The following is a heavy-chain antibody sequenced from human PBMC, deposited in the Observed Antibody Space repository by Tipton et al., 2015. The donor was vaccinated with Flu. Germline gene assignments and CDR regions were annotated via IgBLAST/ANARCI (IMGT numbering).Heavy chain of an antibody. Sequence: LSCTVSGGSISSYYWSWIRQPPGKGLEWIGYIYYSGSTNYNPSLKSRVTISVDTSKNQFSLKLSSVTAADTAVYYCARHEYSSSTSLDFWGQGTLVTVSS. CDR3: ARHEYSSSTSLDF. V-gene: IGHV4-59*08. CDR2: IYYSGST. D-gene: IGHD6-6*01. CDR1: GGSISSYY. J-gene: IGHJ4*02.